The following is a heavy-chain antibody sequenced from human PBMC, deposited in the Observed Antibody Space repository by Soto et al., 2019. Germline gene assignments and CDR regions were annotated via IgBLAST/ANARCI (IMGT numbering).Heavy chain of an antibody. J-gene: IGHJ6*02. CDR3: ARVSEVTNRYYYYGMDV. CDR2: IYPSDSDT. D-gene: IGHD2-21*02. Sequence: PGESMQISWTRVGCRCTSYWIGWVRQMPGKGLEWMGRIYPSDSDTNYSPSFKGPVTISADKSISTAYLQWSSLKASDTAMYYCARVSEVTNRYYYYGMDVWGQGTTVTVSS. CDR1: GCRCTSYW. V-gene: IGHV5-51*01.